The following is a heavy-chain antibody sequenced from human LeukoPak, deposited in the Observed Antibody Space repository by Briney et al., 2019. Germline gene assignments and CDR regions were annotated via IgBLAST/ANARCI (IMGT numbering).Heavy chain of an antibody. CDR2: IIPIFGTA. Sequence: SVKVPCKASGGTFSSYAISWVRQAPGQGLEWMGGIIPIFGTANYAQKFQGRVTITADESTSTAYMELSSLRSEDTAVYYCARDLEWIFDPWGQGTLVTVSS. V-gene: IGHV1-69*13. D-gene: IGHD3-3*01. CDR1: GGTFSSYA. CDR3: ARDLEWIFDP. J-gene: IGHJ5*02.